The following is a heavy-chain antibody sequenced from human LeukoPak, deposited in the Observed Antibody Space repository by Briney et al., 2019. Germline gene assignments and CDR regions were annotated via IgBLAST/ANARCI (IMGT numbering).Heavy chain of an antibody. CDR3: AAYCGGDCYSGGY. D-gene: IGHD2-21*02. CDR1: GSTITSSA. J-gene: IGHJ4*02. V-gene: IGHV1-58*01. CDR2: IVVGSGNT. Sequence: SVKVSCKASGSTITSSAVQWVRQARGQRLEWIGWIVVGSGNTNYAQKFQERVTITRDMSTSTAYMELSSLRSEDTAMYYCAAYCGGDCYSGGYWGQGTLVTVSS.